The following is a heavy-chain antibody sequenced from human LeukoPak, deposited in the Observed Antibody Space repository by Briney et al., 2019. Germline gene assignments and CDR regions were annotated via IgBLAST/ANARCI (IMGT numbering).Heavy chain of an antibody. CDR2: IYTTGST. CDR1: GGSISSGSYY. CDR3: ARDKFWSGFATSDY. D-gene: IGHD3-3*01. J-gene: IGHJ4*02. Sequence: SETLSLTCTVSGGSISSGSYYWSWIRQPAGKGLEWIGRIYTTGSTNYNPSLKSRVTISVDTSKNQFSLKLSSVTAADTAVYYCARDKFWSGFATSDYWGQGTLVTVSS. V-gene: IGHV4-61*02.